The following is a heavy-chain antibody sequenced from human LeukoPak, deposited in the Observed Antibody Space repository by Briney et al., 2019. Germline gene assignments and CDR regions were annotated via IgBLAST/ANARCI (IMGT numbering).Heavy chain of an antibody. D-gene: IGHD3-22*01. Sequence: SETLSLTCTVSGGSISSYYWSWIRQPPGKGLEWIGYIYYSGSTNYNPSLKSRVSISVDTSKNQFSLKLSSVTAADTAVYYCARDASPPATYYYDSSGYCGAFDIWGQGTMVTVSS. CDR1: GGSISSYY. CDR3: ARDASPPATYYYDSSGYCGAFDI. CDR2: IYYSGST. J-gene: IGHJ3*02. V-gene: IGHV4-59*01.